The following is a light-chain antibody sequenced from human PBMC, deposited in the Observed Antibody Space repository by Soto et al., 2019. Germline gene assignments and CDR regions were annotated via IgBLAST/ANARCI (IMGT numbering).Light chain of an antibody. Sequence: QSALTQPASVSGSPGQSITISCTGTSSDIGGYNYVSWYQQYPGKAPKLMISEVSNRTSGVSDRFSGSKSGNTASLTISGLQAEDEADYYCSSYTSDTTPYVFGTGTKVTVL. V-gene: IGLV2-14*01. CDR2: EVS. J-gene: IGLJ1*01. CDR3: SSYTSDTTPYV. CDR1: SSDIGGYNY.